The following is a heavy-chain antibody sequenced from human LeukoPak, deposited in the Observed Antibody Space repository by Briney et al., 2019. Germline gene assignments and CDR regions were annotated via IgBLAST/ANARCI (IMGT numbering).Heavy chain of an antibody. CDR3: ARVADTAMVPPADWFDP. CDR2: INHSGST. J-gene: IGHJ5*02. V-gene: IGHV4-34*01. D-gene: IGHD5-18*01. Sequence: SETLSLTCAVYGGSFSGYYWSWIRQPPGKGLEWIGEINHSGSTNYNPSLKSRVTISVDTSKNQFSLKLSSVTAADTAVYYCARVADTAMVPPADWFDPWGQGTLVTVSS. CDR1: GGSFSGYY.